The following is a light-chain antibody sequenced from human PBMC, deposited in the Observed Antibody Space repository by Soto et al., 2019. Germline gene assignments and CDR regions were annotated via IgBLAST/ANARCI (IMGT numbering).Light chain of an antibody. Sequence: QSVLTQPPSASGTPGQRVTLSCSGSSSNIGSNTVNWYQQLPGTAPKLLIYTNNQRPSGVPDRFSGSKSGTSASLAISGLRSEDEADYYCAAWDDSLHGLVFGGGTKLTVL. J-gene: IGLJ2*01. CDR1: SSNIGSNT. CDR2: TNN. CDR3: AAWDDSLHGLV. V-gene: IGLV1-44*01.